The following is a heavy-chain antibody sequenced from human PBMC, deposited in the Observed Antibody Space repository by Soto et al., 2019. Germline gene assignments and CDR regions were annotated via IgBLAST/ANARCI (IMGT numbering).Heavy chain of an antibody. CDR3: ARGYAAPRAAN. J-gene: IGHJ4*02. V-gene: IGHV4-34*01. CDR2: INHGESA. CDR1: GGSFSGYY. D-gene: IGHD2-15*01. Sequence: LSLTCAVYGGSFSGYYWSWIRRPPEKGLEWIGEINHGESASYNPSLKDRVTISLDTSNNHFSLKLTSVTAADSAVYYCARGYAAPRAANWGQGTLVTVSS.